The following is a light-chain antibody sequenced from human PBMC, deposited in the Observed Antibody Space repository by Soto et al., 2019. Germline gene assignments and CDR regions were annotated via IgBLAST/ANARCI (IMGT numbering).Light chain of an antibody. J-gene: IGKJ1*01. CDR2: AAS. V-gene: IGKV1-6*01. Sequence: AIQMTQSPSSLSASLGDRVTITCRASQGIRNDLGWYQQKPGKAPKLLIYAASGLQSGVPSRFSGTGSGTDFTLTFSSLQPEDFATYYCLQNYNYPWTFGQGTKVEIK. CDR3: LQNYNYPWT. CDR1: QGIRND.